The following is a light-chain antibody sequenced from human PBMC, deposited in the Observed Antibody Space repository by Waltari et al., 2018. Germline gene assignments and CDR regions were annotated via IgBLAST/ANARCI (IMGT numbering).Light chain of an antibody. CDR1: QSVKDE. CDR2: AAS. J-gene: IGKJ4*01. CDR3: QRYNNWPPLT. V-gene: IGKV3-15*01. Sequence: EIVMTQSPGTLSASPGERVTLSCRASQSVKDELAWYQQKPGQAPRLLIYAASTRAADIPARFSGSGSGTDFTLTISSLQSEDFAVYYCQRYNNWPPLTFGGGTKVEIK.